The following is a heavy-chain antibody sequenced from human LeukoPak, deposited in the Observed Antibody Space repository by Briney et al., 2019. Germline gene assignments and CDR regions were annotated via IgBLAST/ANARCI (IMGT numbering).Heavy chain of an antibody. J-gene: IGHJ1*01. D-gene: IGHD3-22*01. CDR2: INHSGST. V-gene: IGHV4-34*01. CDR3: ARTAYNYYARLGHLQH. Sequence: PSETLSLTCAVYGVSFSGYYWSWIRQPPGKGLEWIGEINHSGSTNYNPSFKSRGTISVDTSKNQFSLKLSSVTAADTAVYYCARTAYNYYARLGHLQHWGQGTLVTVSS. CDR1: GVSFSGYY.